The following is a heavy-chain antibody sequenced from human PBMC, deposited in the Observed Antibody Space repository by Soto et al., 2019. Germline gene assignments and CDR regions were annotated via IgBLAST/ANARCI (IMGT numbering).Heavy chain of an antibody. V-gene: IGHV3-23*01. CDR3: AKRSSSSTFDY. D-gene: IGHD6-6*01. Sequence: GGSLRLSCAASGFTFSSYAMSWVRQAPGKGLEWVSVNSGSDDSTYYAGSVKGRFTISRDNSKNTLYLQMNSLRAEDTAVYYCAKRSSSSTFDYWGQGTLVTVSS. CDR2: NSGSDDST. CDR1: GFTFSSYA. J-gene: IGHJ4*02.